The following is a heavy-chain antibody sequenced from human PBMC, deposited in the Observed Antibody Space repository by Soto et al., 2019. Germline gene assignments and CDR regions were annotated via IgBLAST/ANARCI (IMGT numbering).Heavy chain of an antibody. CDR3: ATCGYNYAFGGPPHSYFEY. V-gene: IGHV5-51*01. Sequence: PGESLKISCKGTGYSFTSYWIGWVRQMPGKGLEWMGIIYPGDSDTRDSPSFQGQVTISADKSISTSYLQSTSQKASDTAMYYCATCGYNYAFGGPPHSYFEYWGLGTLVTVSS. CDR1: GYSFTSYW. CDR2: IYPGDSDT. D-gene: IGHD5-18*01. J-gene: IGHJ4*02.